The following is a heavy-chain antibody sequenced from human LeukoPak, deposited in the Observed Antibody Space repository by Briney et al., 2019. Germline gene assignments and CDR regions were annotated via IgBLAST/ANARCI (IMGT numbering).Heavy chain of an antibody. V-gene: IGHV1-2*02. J-gene: IGHJ4*02. CDR3: ARETYYSSGNVYNRIDY. CDR1: GYTFTGSY. D-gene: IGHD3-10*01. CDR2: INPNSGGT. Sequence: ASVKVSCKAFGYTFTGSYMHWVRQAPGQGLEWMGWINPNSGGTNYAQKFQGRVTMTGDTSISTAYMELSRLTSDDTAVYFCARETYYSSGNVYNRIDYWGQGTLVTVSS.